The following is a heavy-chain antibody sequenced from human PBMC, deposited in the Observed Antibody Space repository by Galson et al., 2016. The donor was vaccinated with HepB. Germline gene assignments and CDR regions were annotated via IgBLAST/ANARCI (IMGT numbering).Heavy chain of an antibody. V-gene: IGHV4-31*03. CDR2: IYYSGST. CDR3: ARGTSSGFGY. CDR1: GGSFSSGDYF. Sequence: TLSLTRTVSGGSFSSGDYFWSWIRQHPGKGLEWIGYIYYSGSTYYNPSLKSRVTISVDTSKKQVSLRLSSVTAADTAVYYCARGTSSGFGYRGQGPLVTVSS. D-gene: IGHD5/OR15-5a*01. J-gene: IGHJ4*02.